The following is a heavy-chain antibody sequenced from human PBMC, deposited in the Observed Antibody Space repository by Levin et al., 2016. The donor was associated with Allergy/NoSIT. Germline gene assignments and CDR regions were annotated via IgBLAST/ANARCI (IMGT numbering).Heavy chain of an antibody. CDR2: IKSKTDGGTT. D-gene: IGHD2-2*02. J-gene: IGHJ4*02. CDR3: TTRYCSSTSCYTAQFDY. V-gene: IGHV3-15*01. Sequence: WIRQPPGRGLEWVGRIKSKTDGGTTDYAAPVKGRFTISRDDSKNTLYLQMNSLKTEDTAVYYCTTRYCSSTSCYTAQFDYWGQGTLVTVSS.